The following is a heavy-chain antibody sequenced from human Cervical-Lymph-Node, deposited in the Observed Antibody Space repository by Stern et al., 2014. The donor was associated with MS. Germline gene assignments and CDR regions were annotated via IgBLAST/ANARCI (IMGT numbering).Heavy chain of an antibody. CDR1: VGSISDYY. D-gene: IGHD4-17*01. CDR3: ARQTSVTSSLNFYYGMDV. V-gene: IGHV4-4*07. CDR2: IYSSGAT. J-gene: IGHJ6*02. Sequence: QVQLQESGTGLVKPSATLSLTCTVSVGSISDYYWNWIRQPAGQGLEWVGRIYSSGATNSNPSLKSRVTMSVDTPKNQFSLKLTSLSAADTAVYYCARQTSVTSSLNFYYGMDVWGQGTTVTVSS.